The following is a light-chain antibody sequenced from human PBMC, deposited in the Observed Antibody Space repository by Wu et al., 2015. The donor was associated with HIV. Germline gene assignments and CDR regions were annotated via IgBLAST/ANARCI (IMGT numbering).Light chain of an antibody. CDR1: QSVSSY. CDR2: DAS. J-gene: IGKJ4*01. V-gene: IGKV3-11*01. Sequence: EIVMTQSPATLSVSPGERATLSCRASQSVSSYLAWYQQKPGQAPRLLIFDASNRATGIPARFSGSGSGTDFTLTISSLEPEDFAIYYCQQRINWPLTFGGGTKVEI. CDR3: QQRINWPLT.